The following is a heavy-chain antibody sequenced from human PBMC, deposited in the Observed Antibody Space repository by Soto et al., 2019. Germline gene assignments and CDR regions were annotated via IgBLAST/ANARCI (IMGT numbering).Heavy chain of an antibody. J-gene: IGHJ6*02. V-gene: IGHV1-69*13. Sequence: SVKVSCKASGGTFSSYAISWVRQAPGQGLEWMGGIIPIFGTANYAQKFQGRVTITADESTSTAYMELSSLRSEDTAVYYCARGGAREDDFWSGYYRYYYGMDVWGQGTTGTVSS. D-gene: IGHD3-3*01. CDR2: IIPIFGTA. CDR3: ARGGAREDDFWSGYYRYYYGMDV. CDR1: GGTFSSYA.